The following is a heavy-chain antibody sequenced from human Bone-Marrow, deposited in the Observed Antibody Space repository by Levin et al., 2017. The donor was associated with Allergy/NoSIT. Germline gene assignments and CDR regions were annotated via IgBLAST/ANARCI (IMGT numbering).Heavy chain of an antibody. V-gene: IGHV1-46*01. Sequence: ASVKVSCKASGYTFTNYYIHWVRQAPGQGLEWMARIDPSDGGTNFAQTFQGRITVTRDTSTSTVYMQLSSLRSGDTAMYYCARDMLLKDIAMAGLEWGQGTLVTVSS. D-gene: IGHD6-19*01. CDR1: GYTFTNYY. CDR2: IDPSDGGT. CDR3: ARDMLLKDIAMAGLE. J-gene: IGHJ4*02.